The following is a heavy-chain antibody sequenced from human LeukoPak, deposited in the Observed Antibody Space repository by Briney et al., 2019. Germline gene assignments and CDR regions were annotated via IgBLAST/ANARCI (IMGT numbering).Heavy chain of an antibody. CDR1: GGSLSGHW. CDR2: IYYSGNT. D-gene: IGHD3-9*01. CDR3: ARGGDILTGYPPYYYYMDV. J-gene: IGHJ6*03. Sequence: SETLSLTCTVSGGSLSGHWWSWIRQPPGKGLEWIGYIYYSGNTNYNPSLNTRVTISVDTSKNQFSLKLSSVTAADTAVYYCARGGDILTGYPPYYYYMDVWGKGTTVTVSS. V-gene: IGHV4-59*08.